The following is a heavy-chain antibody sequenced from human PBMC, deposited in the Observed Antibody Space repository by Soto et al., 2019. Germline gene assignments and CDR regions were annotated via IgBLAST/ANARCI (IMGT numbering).Heavy chain of an antibody. D-gene: IGHD6-13*01. CDR3: TTLSSTWPTGGDY. CDR2: IKQAGSEQ. Sequence: EVQLVESGGGLVQPGGSLRLSCVASGFIFSNHWLSWVRQAPGKGLEWVANIKQAGSEQYYVDSLKGRFTITRDNARNSLYLQMNSLRADDTAVYYCTTLSSTWPTGGDYWGQGTLVTVSS. CDR1: GFIFSNHW. V-gene: IGHV3-7*03. J-gene: IGHJ4*02.